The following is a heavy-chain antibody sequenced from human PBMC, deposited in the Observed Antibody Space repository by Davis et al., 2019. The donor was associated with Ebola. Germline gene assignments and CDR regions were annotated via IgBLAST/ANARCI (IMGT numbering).Heavy chain of an antibody. CDR1: GGSISSGGYS. Sequence: SETLSLTCAVSGGSISSGGYSWSWIRQPPGKGLEWIGYIYHSGSTYYNPSLKSRVTISVDRSKNQFSLKLSSVTAADTAVYYCARGGQLVPFDYWGQGTLVTVSS. V-gene: IGHV4-30-2*01. J-gene: IGHJ4*02. CDR3: ARGGQLVPFDY. CDR2: IYHSGST. D-gene: IGHD6-6*01.